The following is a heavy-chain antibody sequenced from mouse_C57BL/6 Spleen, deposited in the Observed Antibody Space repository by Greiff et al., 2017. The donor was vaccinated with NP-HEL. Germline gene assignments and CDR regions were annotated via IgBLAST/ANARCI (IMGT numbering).Heavy chain of an antibody. D-gene: IGHD1-1*01. Sequence: QVQLKQPGAELVKPGASVKLSCKASGYTFTSYWMQWVKQRPGQGLEWIGEIDPSDSYTNYNQKFKGKATLTVDTSSSTAYMQLSSLTSEDSAVYYCARYYYGSSYGYYAMDYWGQGTSVTVSS. V-gene: IGHV1-50*01. CDR1: GYTFTSYW. CDR2: IDPSDSYT. CDR3: ARYYYGSSYGYYAMDY. J-gene: IGHJ4*01.